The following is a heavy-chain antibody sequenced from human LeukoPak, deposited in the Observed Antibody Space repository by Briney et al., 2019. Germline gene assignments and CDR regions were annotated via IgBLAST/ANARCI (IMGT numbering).Heavy chain of an antibody. J-gene: IGHJ4*02. Sequence: ASEKVSCKASGYTFTGYYMHWVRQAPGQGLEWMGWINPNSGGTNYAQKFQGRVTMTRDTSISTAYMELSRLRSDDTAVYYCARGEDIVVVPAALGTFDYWGQGTLVTVSS. V-gene: IGHV1-2*02. CDR2: INPNSGGT. CDR3: ARGEDIVVVPAALGTFDY. D-gene: IGHD2-2*01. CDR1: GYTFTGYY.